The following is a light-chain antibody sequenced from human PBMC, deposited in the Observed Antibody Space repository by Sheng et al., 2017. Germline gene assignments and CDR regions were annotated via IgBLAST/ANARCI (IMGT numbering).Light chain of an antibody. CDR3: QQYYSFPLT. CDR2: EAS. J-gene: IGKJ1*01. Sequence: DIQMTQSPSSLSASVGDRVTITCRASQSISSYLNWYQQKPGKAPKLLIYEASSLQSGAPSRFSGFGSGTEFTLTISSLQPDDFATYFCQQYYSFPLTFGQGTKVEIK. CDR1: QSISSY. V-gene: IGKV1-39*01.